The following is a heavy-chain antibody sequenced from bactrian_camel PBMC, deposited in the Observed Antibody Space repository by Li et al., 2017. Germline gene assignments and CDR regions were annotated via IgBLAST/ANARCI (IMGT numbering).Heavy chain of an antibody. D-gene: IGHD4*01. Sequence: HVQLVESGGGSVQAGGSLRLSCAGTGISLRSAFCVGWFHQTPGQEREGVASIRPAGATTAYASSVRDRFVISLDTATDTVYLQMNSLRPEDTAMYYCAVQFLEASCARVHAIDDWGQGTQVTVS. V-gene: IGHV3S61*01. CDR1: GISLRSAFC. J-gene: IGHJ4*01. CDR2: IRPAGATT. CDR3: AVQFLEASCARVHAIDD.